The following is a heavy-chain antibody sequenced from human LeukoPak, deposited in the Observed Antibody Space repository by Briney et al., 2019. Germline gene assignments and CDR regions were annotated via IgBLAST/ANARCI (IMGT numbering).Heavy chain of an antibody. J-gene: IGHJ5*02. V-gene: IGHV1-8*01. CDR1: GYTFTSYD. CDR2: MNPICGTT. CDR3: ASGVHASVLWFDP. D-gene: IGHD2-2*01. Sequence: GASVKVSCKASGYTFTSYDINWVRQATGQGLEWMGWMNPICGTTDYAQKFQGRVTMTANTSISTAYMELSSLRSEDTAVYYGASGVHASVLWFDPWGQGTLATVSS.